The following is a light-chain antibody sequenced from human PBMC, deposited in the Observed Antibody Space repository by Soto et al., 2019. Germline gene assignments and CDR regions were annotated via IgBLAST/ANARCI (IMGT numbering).Light chain of an antibody. Sequence: DIVMTQSPDSLALSLGERATINCKSSQSVLYSSNNKDYLAWYQQKPGQPPKLLIYWASVRGSGVPDRISGSGSGTEFTLTINSLQAEDVAVYYCQQSYTTPITFGQGTRLEIK. V-gene: IGKV4-1*01. CDR3: QQSYTTPIT. CDR2: WAS. J-gene: IGKJ5*01. CDR1: QSVLYSSNNKDY.